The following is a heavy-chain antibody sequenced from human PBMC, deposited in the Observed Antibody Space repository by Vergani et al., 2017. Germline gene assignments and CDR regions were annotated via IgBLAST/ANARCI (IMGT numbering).Heavy chain of an antibody. J-gene: IGHJ4*02. CDR1: GFPLSNYD. V-gene: IGHV3-30*02. CDR2: IQFDGSNQ. CDR3: AKHFRGWGIDY. Sequence: QVQLVESGGGVVQRWGSLRLSCATSGFPLSNYDMQWIRQGPGKGLDFVAFIQFDGSNQYYADSVKGRFTLSRDFSKNTLYLQMNSLRTDDTATYYCAKHFRGWGIDYWGQGTQVIVSS. D-gene: IGHD3-16*01.